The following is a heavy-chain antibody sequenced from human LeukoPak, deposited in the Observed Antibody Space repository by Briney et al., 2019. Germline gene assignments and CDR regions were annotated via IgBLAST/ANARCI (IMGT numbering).Heavy chain of an antibody. CDR1: GYTFTSYY. V-gene: IGHV1-2*06. Sequence: ASVKVSCKASGYTFTSYYMHWVRQAPGQGLEWMGRINPNSGGTNYAQKFQGRVTMTRDTSISTAYMELSRLRSDDTAVYYCAREPKPGTVTKDYWGQGTLVTVSS. CDR2: INPNSGGT. D-gene: IGHD4-11*01. CDR3: AREPKPGTVTKDY. J-gene: IGHJ4*02.